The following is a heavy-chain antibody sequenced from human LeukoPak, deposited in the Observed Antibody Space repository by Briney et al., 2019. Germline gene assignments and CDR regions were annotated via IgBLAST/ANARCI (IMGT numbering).Heavy chain of an antibody. CDR3: AKRYCSGGSCYSPLDY. CDR2: ISGSGGST. J-gene: IGHJ4*02. Sequence: GGSLRLSCAASGFTFSSYAMSWVRQAPGKGLEWVSAISGSGGSTFYADSVKGRFTISRDNSKNTVYLQMDSLRAEDTAVYYCAKRYCSGGSCYSPLDYWGQGTLVTVSS. CDR1: GFTFSSYA. V-gene: IGHV3-23*01. D-gene: IGHD2-15*01.